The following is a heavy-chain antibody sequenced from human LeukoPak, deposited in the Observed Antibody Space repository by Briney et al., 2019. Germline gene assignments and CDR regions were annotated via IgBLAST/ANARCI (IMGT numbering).Heavy chain of an antibody. CDR2: ISSSSSYI. Sequence: AGGSLRLSCAASGFTFSSYSMNWVRQAPGKGLEWVSSISSSSSYIYYADSVKGRFTISRDNAKNSLYLQMNSLRAEDTAVYYCVRTEGYYYDSSGYQFDYWGQGTLVTVSS. D-gene: IGHD3-22*01. J-gene: IGHJ4*02. CDR1: GFTFSSYS. CDR3: VRTEGYYYDSSGYQFDY. V-gene: IGHV3-21*01.